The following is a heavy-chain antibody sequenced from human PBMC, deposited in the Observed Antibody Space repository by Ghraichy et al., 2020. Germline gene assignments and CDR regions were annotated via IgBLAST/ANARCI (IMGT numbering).Heavy chain of an antibody. CDR2: ISSSSSYI. J-gene: IGHJ4*02. D-gene: IGHD3-10*01. Sequence: GGSLRLSCAASGFTFSSYSMNWVRQAPGKGLEWVSSISSSSSYIYYADSVKGRFTISRDNAKNSLYLQMNSLRAEDTAVYYCARDYDGSGSYYWDYWGQGTLVTVSS. CDR3: ARDYDGSGSYYWDY. V-gene: IGHV3-21*01. CDR1: GFTFSSYS.